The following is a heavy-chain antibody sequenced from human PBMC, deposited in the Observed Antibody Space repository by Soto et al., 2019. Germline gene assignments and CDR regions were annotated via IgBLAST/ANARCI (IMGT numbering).Heavy chain of an antibody. Sequence: GESLKISCKGSGYSFTSYWISWVRQMPGKGLEWMGRVDPSDSYTNYSPSFQGHVTISADKSISTAYLQWSSLKASDTAMYSCARLDTQEPYYYYGMDVWGQGTTVTVSS. V-gene: IGHV5-10-1*01. CDR2: VDPSDSYT. CDR1: GYSFTSYW. J-gene: IGHJ6*02. D-gene: IGHD1-1*01. CDR3: ARLDTQEPYYYYGMDV.